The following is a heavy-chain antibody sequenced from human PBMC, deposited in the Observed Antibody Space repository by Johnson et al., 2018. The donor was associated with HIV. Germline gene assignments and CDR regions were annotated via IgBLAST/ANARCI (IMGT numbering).Heavy chain of an antibody. Sequence: QVLLVESGGGLVQPGRSLRLSCAASGFTFDDYAMHWVRQAPGKGLEWVAVMWYDGSNKYYADSVKGRFTISRDNSKNTLYLQMGSLRAEDMAVYYCARGRDSSGFNDAFDMWGQGTLVTVSS. D-gene: IGHD3-22*01. J-gene: IGHJ3*02. CDR3: ARGRDSSGFNDAFDM. CDR2: MWYDGSNK. V-gene: IGHV3-33*08. CDR1: GFTFDDYA.